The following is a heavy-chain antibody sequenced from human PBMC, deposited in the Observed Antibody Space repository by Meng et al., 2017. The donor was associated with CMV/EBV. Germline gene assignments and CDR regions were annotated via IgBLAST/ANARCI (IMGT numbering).Heavy chain of an antibody. Sequence: ASGFSVSRKYLSWVRQAPGKRPEWVSVIYSGGSTYYADSVKGRFTISRDNSKNTVYLQMNSLRAEDTAVYYCARGIANIGTAGPADYWGQGTLVTVSS. D-gene: IGHD2/OR15-2a*01. CDR3: ARGIANIGTAGPADY. CDR1: GFSVSRKY. J-gene: IGHJ4*02. CDR2: IYSGGST. V-gene: IGHV3-53*01.